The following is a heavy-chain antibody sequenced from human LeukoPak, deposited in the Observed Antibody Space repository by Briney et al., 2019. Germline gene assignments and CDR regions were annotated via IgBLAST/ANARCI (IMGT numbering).Heavy chain of an antibody. CDR3: ARTGSGWYFPYYYYGMDV. CDR2: IKQDGSEK. J-gene: IGHJ6*02. D-gene: IGHD6-19*01. CDR1: GFTFSSYW. Sequence: GGPLRLSCAASGFTFSSYWMSWVRQAPGKGLEWVANIKQDGSEKYYVDSVKGRFTISRDNAKNSLYLQMNSLRAEDTAVYYCARTGSGWYFPYYYYGMDVWGQGTTVTVSS. V-gene: IGHV3-7*01.